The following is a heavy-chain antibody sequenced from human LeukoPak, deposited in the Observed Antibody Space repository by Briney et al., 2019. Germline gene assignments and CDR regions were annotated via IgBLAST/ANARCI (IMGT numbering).Heavy chain of an antibody. CDR3: AKETRTTVTYNWFDP. CDR1: GFTFDDYA. D-gene: IGHD4-17*01. CDR2: ISWNSGSI. J-gene: IGHJ5*02. Sequence: GRSLRLSCAASGFTFDDYAMHWVRQAPGKGLEWVSGISWNSGSIGYADSVKGRFTISRDNAKNSLYLQMNSLRAEDTALYYCAKETRTTVTYNWFDPWGQGTLVTVSS. V-gene: IGHV3-9*01.